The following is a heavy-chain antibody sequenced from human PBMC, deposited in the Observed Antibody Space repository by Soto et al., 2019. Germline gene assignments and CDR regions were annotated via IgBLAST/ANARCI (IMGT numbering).Heavy chain of an antibody. CDR2: IKQDGSEK. Sequence: GSLRLSCAASGFTFSSYWMSWVRQAPGKGLEWVANIKQDGSEKYYVDSVKGRFTISRDNAKNSLYLQMNSLRAEDTAVYYCARWGTSMVRGVIIYYFDYWGQGTLVTVSS. V-gene: IGHV3-7*01. J-gene: IGHJ4*02. D-gene: IGHD3-10*01. CDR1: GFTFSSYW. CDR3: ARWGTSMVRGVIIYYFDY.